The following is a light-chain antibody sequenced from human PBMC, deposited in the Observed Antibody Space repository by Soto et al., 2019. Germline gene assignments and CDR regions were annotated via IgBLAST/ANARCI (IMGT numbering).Light chain of an antibody. CDR1: QSVNKNN. CDR3: QQYSSTPLT. Sequence: EIVLTQFPGTLSSSPGERATLSCRASQSVNKNNLAWYQQKPGQAPRLLIYGASSRATGIPVRFSGSGSGTDFTLTISRLEPEDFAVYFCQQYSSTPLTFGGGTKVEIK. CDR2: GAS. V-gene: IGKV3-20*01. J-gene: IGKJ4*01.